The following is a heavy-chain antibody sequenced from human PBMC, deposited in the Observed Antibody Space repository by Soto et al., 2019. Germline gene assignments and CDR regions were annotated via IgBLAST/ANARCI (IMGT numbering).Heavy chain of an antibody. CDR2: IYPGDSDT. D-gene: IGHD3-3*01. CDR3: ASARYDFWSGYYSHFDY. V-gene: IGHV5-51*01. J-gene: IGHJ4*02. Sequence: GESLKISCKGSGYSFTSYWIGWVRQMPGKGLEWMGIIYPGDSDTRYSPSFQGQVTISADKSISTAYLQWSSLKASDTAMYYCASARYDFWSGYYSHFDYWGQGTLVTVSS. CDR1: GYSFTSYW.